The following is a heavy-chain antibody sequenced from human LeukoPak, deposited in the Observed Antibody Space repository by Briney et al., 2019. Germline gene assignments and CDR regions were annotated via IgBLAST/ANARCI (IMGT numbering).Heavy chain of an antibody. V-gene: IGHV3-7*03. Sequence: GGSLRLSCAASGFAFSSYWMNWVRQAPGKGLEWVANIKQDGSEKYYVDSVKGRFTISRDNAKNSLYLQMNSLRAEDTAVYYCTRDSVGDSYADYWGQGTLVTVSS. CDR3: TRDSVGDSYADY. J-gene: IGHJ4*02. D-gene: IGHD5-18*01. CDR2: IKQDGSEK. CDR1: GFAFSSYW.